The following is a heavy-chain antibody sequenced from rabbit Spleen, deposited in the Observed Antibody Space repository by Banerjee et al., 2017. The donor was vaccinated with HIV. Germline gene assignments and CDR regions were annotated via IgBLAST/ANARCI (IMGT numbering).Heavy chain of an antibody. J-gene: IGHJ2*01. Sequence: QEQLEESGGGLVKPGGTLTLTCTVSGFSFSSNWICWVRLAPGKGLEWIACIDTNDGDTDYANWPKGRFTISKSSSTTVTLQMTSLTAADTATYFCARNYVNAFDPWGPGTLVTVS. CDR3: ARNYVNAFDP. V-gene: IGHV1S45*01. CDR2: IDTNDGDT. D-gene: IGHD1-1*01. CDR1: GFSFSSNW.